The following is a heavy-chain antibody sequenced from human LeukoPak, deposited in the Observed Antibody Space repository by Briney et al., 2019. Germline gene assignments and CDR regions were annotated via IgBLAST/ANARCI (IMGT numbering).Heavy chain of an antibody. Sequence: PSETLSLTCTVSGGSISNSSYYWGWIRQPPGKGLEWIGTIYYSGSTYYNPSLKSRVTISVDTSKNQFSLKLSSVTAADTAVYYCASEKTRDGSYYWGQGTLVTVSS. CDR2: IYYSGST. V-gene: IGHV4-39*01. CDR1: GGSISNSSYY. CDR3: ASEKTRDGSYY. J-gene: IGHJ4*02. D-gene: IGHD5-24*01.